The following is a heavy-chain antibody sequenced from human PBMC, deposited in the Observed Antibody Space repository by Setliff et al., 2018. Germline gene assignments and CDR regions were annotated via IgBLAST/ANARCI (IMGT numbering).Heavy chain of an antibody. V-gene: IGHV1-18*04. J-gene: IGHJ4*02. CDR1: GYNFITFG. CDR3: ARGGGPNVVVTIDFDL. D-gene: IGHD5-12*01. CDR2: ISPYNGNT. Sequence: ASVKVSCKTSGYNFITFGISWVWQAPGQGLEWMGRISPYNGNTDYAEKFQDRITLTTDSSTSTVYMELRSLTFDDTGVFFCARGGGPNVVVTIDFDLWGQGTLVTVSS.